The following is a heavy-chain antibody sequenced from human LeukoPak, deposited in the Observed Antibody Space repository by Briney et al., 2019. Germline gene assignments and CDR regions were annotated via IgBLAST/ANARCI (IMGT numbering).Heavy chain of an antibody. D-gene: IGHD6-19*01. J-gene: IGHJ4*02. CDR2: ISAYNGNT. CDR1: GYTFTSYR. Sequence: ASVTVSCKASGYTFTSYRISWVRQAPGQGREWMGWISAYNGNTNYAQKFQDRVTMTTDTSTNTAYMELRSLRSDDTAVYYCAASGWSKPYYFDYWGQGTLVTVSS. CDR3: AASGWSKPYYFDY. V-gene: IGHV1-18*01.